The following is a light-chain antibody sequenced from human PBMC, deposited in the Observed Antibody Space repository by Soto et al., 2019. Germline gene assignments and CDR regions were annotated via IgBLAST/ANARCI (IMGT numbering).Light chain of an antibody. J-gene: IGKJ3*01. V-gene: IGKV1D-13*01. CDR3: QQFDDYPFT. CDR2: DAS. CDR1: QGISSA. Sequence: AIQLTQSPSSLSASVGDSVTITCRASQGISSALAWYQQTLGRAPKLLIYDASTFASGVPSRFSGSRSGTDFNLAVSSLQPEDFATYYCQQFDDYPFTFGPGTKVDI.